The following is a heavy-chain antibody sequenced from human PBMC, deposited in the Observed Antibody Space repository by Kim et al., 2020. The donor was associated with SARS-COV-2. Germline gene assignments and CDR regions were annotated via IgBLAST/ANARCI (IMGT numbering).Heavy chain of an antibody. J-gene: IGHJ6*03. Sequence: KGRFTISRDNSKNTLYLQMNSLRAEDTAVYYCARDSYYDILTGYNNYMDVWGKGTTVTVSS. V-gene: IGHV3-30*01. D-gene: IGHD3-9*01. CDR3: ARDSYYDILTGYNNYMDV.